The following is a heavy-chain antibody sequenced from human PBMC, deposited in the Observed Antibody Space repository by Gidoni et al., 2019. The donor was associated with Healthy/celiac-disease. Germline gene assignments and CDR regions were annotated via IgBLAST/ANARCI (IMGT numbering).Heavy chain of an antibody. CDR1: GFTFDDYA. V-gene: IGHV3-9*01. CDR2: ISWNSGSI. D-gene: IGHD1-26*01. J-gene: IGHJ4*02. CDR3: AKDPSGSYTPYYFDY. Sequence: EVQLVESGGGLVQPGRSLRLSCAASGFTFDDYAMHWVRQAPGKGLEWVSGISWNSGSIGYADSVKGRFTISRDNAKNSLYLQMNSLRAEDTALYYCAKDPSGSYTPYYFDYWGQGTLVTVSS.